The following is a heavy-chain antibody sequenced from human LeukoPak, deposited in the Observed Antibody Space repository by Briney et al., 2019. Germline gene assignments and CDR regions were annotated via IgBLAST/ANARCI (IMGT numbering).Heavy chain of an antibody. D-gene: IGHD4-17*01. CDR1: GYTFTGCY. CDR3: VSAPIDYGDTDFDY. Sequence: GASVKVSCKASGYTFTGCYMHWVRQAPGQGLEWMGWINPNSGGTHYAQKFQGRVTMTRDTSISTAHMELRRLRSDDTAVYYCVSAPIDYGDTDFDYWGQGTLVTVSS. CDR2: INPNSGGT. J-gene: IGHJ4*02. V-gene: IGHV1-2*02.